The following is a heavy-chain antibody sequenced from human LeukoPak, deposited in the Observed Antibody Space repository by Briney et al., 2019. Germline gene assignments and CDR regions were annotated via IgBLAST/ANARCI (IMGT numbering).Heavy chain of an antibody. V-gene: IGHV3-30-3*01. CDR2: ISYDGSNK. J-gene: IGHJ4*02. CDR3: ARAGLVASSHHQDY. CDR1: GFTFSSYA. Sequence: GGSLRLSCAASGFTFSSYAMHWVRQAPGKGLERVAVISYDGSNKYYADSVKGRFTISRDNSKNTLYLQMNSLRAEDTAVYYCARAGLVASSHHQDYWGQGTLVTVSS. D-gene: IGHD2-2*01.